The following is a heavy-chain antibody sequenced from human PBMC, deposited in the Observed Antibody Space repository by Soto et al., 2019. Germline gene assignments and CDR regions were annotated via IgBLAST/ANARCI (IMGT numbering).Heavy chain of an antibody. CDR2: IVVGSGNT. V-gene: IGHV1-58*02. CDR3: AAGGDSSGIVDY. CDR1: GITFTNSA. J-gene: IGHJ4*02. D-gene: IGHD6-19*01. Sequence: ASVKVSCKASGITFTNSAMQWVRQARGQRLEWMGWIVVGSGNTNYAQKFQERVTITRYMSTSTAYMELSSLRSEDTAVYYCAAGGDSSGIVDYWGPGTLVTVSS.